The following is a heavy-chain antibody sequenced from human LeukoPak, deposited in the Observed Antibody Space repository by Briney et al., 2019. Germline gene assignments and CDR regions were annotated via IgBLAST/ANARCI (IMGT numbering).Heavy chain of an antibody. CDR1: GFTFSGFW. CDR3: ARIFCGSGGCYYDY. Sequence: PGXXLXLSCAASGFTFSGFWTSWVGQAPGKGLEGVANIKPDGRGKYYVDSVKGRLTISRDNPKNSLYLQMNSLRAEDTAVYYCARIFCGSGGCYYDYWGEGPLVTV. D-gene: IGHD2-21*01. CDR2: IKPDGRGK. V-gene: IGHV3-7*01. J-gene: IGHJ4*02.